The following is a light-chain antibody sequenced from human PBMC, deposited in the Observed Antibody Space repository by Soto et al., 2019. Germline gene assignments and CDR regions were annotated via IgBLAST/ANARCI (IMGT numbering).Light chain of an antibody. CDR3: QSDDSSLNAVV. J-gene: IGLJ2*01. Sequence: QSVLTQPPSVSGAPGQRVTISCTGSSSNIGARYDVHWYQQLPGTAPKLLIYGNSNRPSGVPDRFSGSKSGTSASLAITGRQAENEADYYCQSDDSSLNAVVFGGGTKLTVL. V-gene: IGLV1-40*01. CDR2: GNS. CDR1: SSNIGARYD.